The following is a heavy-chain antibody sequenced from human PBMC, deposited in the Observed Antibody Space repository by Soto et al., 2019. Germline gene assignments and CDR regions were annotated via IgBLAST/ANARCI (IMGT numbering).Heavy chain of an antibody. CDR1: GFTVSSTY. J-gene: IGHJ6*02. CDR3: ARDRLTVGVLEYYGMDV. V-gene: IGHV3-53*01. D-gene: IGHD2-8*01. Sequence: EVQLVESGGGLIQPGGSLRLSCAASGFTVSSTYMSWVRQAPRKGLEWVSITYSDGSTHYADSVKGRFTISRDNSNNTLYLEMNSLRAEDTAVYYCARDRLTVGVLEYYGMDVWGQGTTVTVSS. CDR2: TYSDGST.